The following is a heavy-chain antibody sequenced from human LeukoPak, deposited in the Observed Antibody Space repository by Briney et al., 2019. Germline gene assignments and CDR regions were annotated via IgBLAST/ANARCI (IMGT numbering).Heavy chain of an antibody. D-gene: IGHD5-18*01. CDR3: AKEVDTAIFLIDY. CDR2: ISYDGSNK. Sequence: GRSLRLSCAASGFTLSSYGMHWVRQAPGKGLEWVALISYDGSNKYYADSVKGRFTISRDNAKNKLYLQMNSLTTEDTAVYYCAKEVDTAIFLIDYWGQGTLVTVSS. CDR1: GFTLSSYG. J-gene: IGHJ4*02. V-gene: IGHV3-30*18.